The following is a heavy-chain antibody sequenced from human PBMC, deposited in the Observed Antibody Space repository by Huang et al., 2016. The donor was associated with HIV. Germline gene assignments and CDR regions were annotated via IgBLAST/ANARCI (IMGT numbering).Heavy chain of an antibody. J-gene: IGHJ4*02. D-gene: IGHD1-7*01. V-gene: IGHV4-59*11. CDR2: IYYSGST. CDR1: GGAINSHY. CDR3: ARGTEFAY. Sequence: VQLQEPGPGLVKPSETLSLNCTVSGGAINSHYFSWLRQSPGKGLEWIGSIYYSGSTNYNPSLRSRVAISVETSETQFSLTLKSVTTEDTATYFCARGTEFAYWGPGTQVTVSS.